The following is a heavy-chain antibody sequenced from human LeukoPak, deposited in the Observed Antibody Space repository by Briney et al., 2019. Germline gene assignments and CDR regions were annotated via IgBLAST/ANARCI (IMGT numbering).Heavy chain of an antibody. CDR1: GDTFNRHG. D-gene: IGHD3-3*01. Sequence: ASVKVSCKASGDTFNRHGINWVRQAPGQGLEWMGRISGYNGNTNYERKVQGRVTLTRDASTSTAYMELRNLRSDDTAVYFCAGANMVFGVDIEQNWFDLWGQGTRVIVSS. J-gene: IGHJ5*02. CDR2: ISGYNGNT. CDR3: AGANMVFGVDIEQNWFDL. V-gene: IGHV1-18*01.